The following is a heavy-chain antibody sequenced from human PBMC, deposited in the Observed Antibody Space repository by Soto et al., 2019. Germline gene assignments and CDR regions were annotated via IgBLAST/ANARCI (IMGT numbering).Heavy chain of an antibody. V-gene: IGHV4-34*01. Sequence: SETLSLTCAVYGGSFSGYYWNWIRQPPGKGLEWIGEINHSGSTNYNPSLKSRVTISVDTSKNHFSLKLTSLTVADTAVYYCAKGGCSGGSCYNWFDPWGQGALVTVSS. J-gene: IGHJ5*02. CDR2: INHSGST. CDR3: AKGGCSGGSCYNWFDP. D-gene: IGHD2-15*01. CDR1: GGSFSGYY.